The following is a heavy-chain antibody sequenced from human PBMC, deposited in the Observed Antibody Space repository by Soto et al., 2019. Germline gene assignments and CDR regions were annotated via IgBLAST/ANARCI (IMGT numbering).Heavy chain of an antibody. V-gene: IGHV1-8*01. CDR2: ENPNSGNT. Sequence: EASVKVSCKASGYTFTNYDINWVRRATGQGLEWMGWENPNSGNTGNAQKFQGRLTMTRNTAISTAYMELSNLTSEDMAIYYCVRGTDYSYGMDVWGQGTTVTVSS. CDR1: GYTFTNYD. CDR3: VRGTDYSYGMDV. J-gene: IGHJ6*02.